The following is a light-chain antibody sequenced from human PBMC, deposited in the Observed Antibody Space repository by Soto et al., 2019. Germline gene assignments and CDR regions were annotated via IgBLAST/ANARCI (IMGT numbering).Light chain of an antibody. CDR1: QSVSSSY. V-gene: IGKV3-20*01. Sequence: EILLTQSPGTLSLSPGERATLSCRANQSVSSSYLAWYQQKPGQAPRLLIYGASSRATGIPDRFSGSGSGTDFTLTISRLEPEDFAVYYCQQYGSSPWTFGQGTKVEIK. CDR2: GAS. CDR3: QQYGSSPWT. J-gene: IGKJ1*01.